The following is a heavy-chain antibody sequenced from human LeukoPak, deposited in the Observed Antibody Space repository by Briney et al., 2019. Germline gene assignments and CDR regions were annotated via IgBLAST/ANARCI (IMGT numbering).Heavy chain of an antibody. D-gene: IGHD2-15*01. J-gene: IGHJ4*02. CDR2: INSDGSST. Sequence: GGSLRLSCAASGFTFSNYWMHWARHAPGEGLVWVSRINSDGSSTSYADSVKGRFTISRDNAKNTLYLQMNSLRAEDTAVYYCAREGIDPMIDYWGQGTLVTVSS. CDR3: AREGIDPMIDY. V-gene: IGHV3-74*01. CDR1: GFTFSNYW.